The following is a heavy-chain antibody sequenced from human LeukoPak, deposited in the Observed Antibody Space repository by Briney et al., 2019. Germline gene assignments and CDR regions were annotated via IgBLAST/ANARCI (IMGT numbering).Heavy chain of an antibody. V-gene: IGHV4-59*01. CDR2: IYYSGST. J-gene: IGHJ3*02. Sequence: PSXXLSLTCTVSGGSISSYYWSWIRQPPGKGLEWIGYIYYSGSTNYNPSLKSRVTISVDTSKNQFSLKLSSVTAADTAVYYCARAPYYYDSSGYGAFDIWGQGTMVTVSS. CDR1: GGSISSYY. CDR3: ARAPYYYDSSGYGAFDI. D-gene: IGHD3-22*01.